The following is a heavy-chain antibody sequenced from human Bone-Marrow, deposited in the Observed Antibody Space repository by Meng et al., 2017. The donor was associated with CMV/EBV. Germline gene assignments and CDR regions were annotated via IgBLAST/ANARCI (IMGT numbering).Heavy chain of an antibody. CDR1: GGTFSSYA. J-gene: IGHJ6*02. Sequence: SVKVSCKASGGTFSSYAISWVRQAPGQGLEWMGGIIPILGIANYAQKFQGRVTITADKSTSTAYMELSSLRPEDTAVYYCARVPPLAGVVPAAIDYYYYGMDVWGQGTTVTVSS. V-gene: IGHV1-69*10. D-gene: IGHD2-2*02. CDR2: IIPILGIA. CDR3: ARVPPLAGVVPAAIDYYYYGMDV.